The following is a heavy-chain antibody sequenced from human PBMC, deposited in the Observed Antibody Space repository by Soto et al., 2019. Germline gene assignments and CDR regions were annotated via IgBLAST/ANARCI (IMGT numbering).Heavy chain of an antibody. D-gene: IGHD3-16*02. J-gene: IGHJ6*02. CDR2: IYHSGST. V-gene: IGHV4-30-2*01. CDR1: GGSISSGGYS. CDR3: ATVNYDYVWGSYRPYCMDV. Sequence: QLQLQESGSGQVKPSQTLSLTCAVSGGSISSGGYSWSWIRQPPGKGLEWIGYIYHSGSTYYNPSLKSRDTVSVDSSKKQFSLNLSSVSAADTAVYYWATVNYDYVWGSYRPYCMDVWGQGTTVTVSS.